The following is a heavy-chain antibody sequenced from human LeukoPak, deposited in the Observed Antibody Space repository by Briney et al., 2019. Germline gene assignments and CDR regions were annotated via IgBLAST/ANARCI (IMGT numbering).Heavy chain of an antibody. CDR3: ASPPFGCSSTSCYGY. CDR1: GFTFSSYS. J-gene: IGHJ4*02. Sequence: GALRLSCAASGFTFSSYSMNWVRQAPGKGLEWVSYISSSSSTIYYADSVKGRFSISRDNAKSSLYLQMNSLRAEDTAVYYCASPPFGCSSTSCYGYWGQGTLVSVSS. D-gene: IGHD2-2*01. V-gene: IGHV3-48*01. CDR2: ISSSSSTI.